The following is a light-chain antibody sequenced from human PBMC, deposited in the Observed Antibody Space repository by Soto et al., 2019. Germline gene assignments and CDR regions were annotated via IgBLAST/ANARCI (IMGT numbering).Light chain of an antibody. J-gene: IGLJ1*01. CDR1: FSDVGSYNY. Sequence: QSALTQPASVSGSPGQSITISCTGTFSDVGSYNYVSWYQQYPGKAPQLMIYEVSNRPSGVSNRFSGSKSGNTASLTISGLQAEDEADYYCSSYTSSSTYVFGTGTKVTVL. CDR2: EVS. CDR3: SSYTSSSTYV. V-gene: IGLV2-14*01.